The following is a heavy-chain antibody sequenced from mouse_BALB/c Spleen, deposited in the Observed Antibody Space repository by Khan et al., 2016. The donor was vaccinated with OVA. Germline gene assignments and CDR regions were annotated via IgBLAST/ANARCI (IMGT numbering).Heavy chain of an antibody. CDR1: GYTFTDYT. CDR2: ISTYSGNT. V-gene: IGHV1S137*01. CDR3: GRGRFGHYDGFAY. Sequence: QVQLQQSGPELVRPGVSVKISCKGSGYTFTDYTMHWVKQSHAKSLEWIGVISTYSGNTNFNPKFKGKATMTVDQSSSPAYMELARLTSEDAAIDYCGRGRFGHYDGFAYWGQGTLVTVSA. D-gene: IGHD1-2*01. J-gene: IGHJ3*01.